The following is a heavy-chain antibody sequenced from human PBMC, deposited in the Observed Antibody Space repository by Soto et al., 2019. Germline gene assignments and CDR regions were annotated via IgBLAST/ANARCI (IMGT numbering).Heavy chain of an antibody. CDR2: ISSGNPSV. CDR1: GFTISTYS. V-gene: IGHV3-48*02. J-gene: IGHJ4*02. CDR3: ARGGWEHDY. Sequence: EVQLVDSGGGLVQPGGSLRLFCAASGFTISTYSMNWVRQAPGKGLEWIAYISSGNPSVHYADSVRGRFTISRDTAKNSLHLQMNSLRDDDTAVYFCARGGWEHDYWGQGTLVTVSS. D-gene: IGHD1-26*01.